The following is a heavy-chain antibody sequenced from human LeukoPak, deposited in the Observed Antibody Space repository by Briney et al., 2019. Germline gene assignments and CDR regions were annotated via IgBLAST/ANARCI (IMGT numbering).Heavy chain of an antibody. V-gene: IGHV3-30*01. J-gene: IGHJ4*02. D-gene: IGHD2-21*02. Sequence: PGGSLRLPCTASGFPFGSYPMHWVRQAPDKGLEWVALISYDGNTKYYADSVKCRFTISRDNSKNTLYLQMNSLRPEDTAMYSCASAATATVDYWGQGTLVIVSS. CDR2: ISYDGNTK. CDR1: GFPFGSYP. CDR3: ASAATATVDY.